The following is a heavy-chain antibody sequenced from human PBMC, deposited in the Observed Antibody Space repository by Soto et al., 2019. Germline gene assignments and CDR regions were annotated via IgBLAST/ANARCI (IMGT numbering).Heavy chain of an antibody. D-gene: IGHD6-19*01. CDR3: GRGGLAVSGTYDY. CDR2: ISGSNGET. J-gene: IGHJ4*02. V-gene: IGHV1-18*01. CDR1: GYTFSNYG. Sequence: QVRLVQSGAEVKEPGASVKVSCKASGYTFSNYGVAWVRRAPGQGLEGMGWISGSNGETKYAQNLQNRVSMTTETSTSTAYMELRGLRPDDTAIYFCGRGGLAVSGTYDYWGQGRLVTVSS.